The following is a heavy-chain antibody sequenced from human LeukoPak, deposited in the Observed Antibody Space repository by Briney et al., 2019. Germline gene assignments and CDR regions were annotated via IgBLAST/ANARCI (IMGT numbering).Heavy chain of an antibody. CDR3: AADIYGSGAGYYYYGMDV. V-gene: IGHV1-58*02. CDR1: GFTFTSSA. D-gene: IGHD3-10*01. Sequence: TSVKVSCKASGFTFTSSAMQWVRQARGQRLEWIGWIVVGSGNTNYAQKFQERVTITRDMSTSTAYMELSSLRSEDTAVYYCAADIYGSGAGYYYYGMDVWGQGTTVTVSS. J-gene: IGHJ6*02. CDR2: IVVGSGNT.